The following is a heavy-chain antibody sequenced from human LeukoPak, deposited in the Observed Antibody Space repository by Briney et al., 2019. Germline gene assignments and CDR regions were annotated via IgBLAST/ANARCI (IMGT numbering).Heavy chain of an antibody. D-gene: IGHD3-3*01. Sequence: ASVKVSCKASGYTFTGYYMHWVRQAPGQGLEWMGWINPNSGGTNYAQKFQGRVTMTRDTSISTAYMELSRLRSDDTAVYYCAATWYYDVMRGFWLPSWGQGVQVTVSS. CDR3: AATWYYDVMRGFWLPS. V-gene: IGHV1-2*02. CDR1: GYTFTGYY. CDR2: INPNSGGT. J-gene: IGHJ5*02.